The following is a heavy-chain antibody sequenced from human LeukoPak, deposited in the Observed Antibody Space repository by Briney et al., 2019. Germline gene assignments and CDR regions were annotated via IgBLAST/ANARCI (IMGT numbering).Heavy chain of an antibody. Sequence: PGGSLRLSCAASGFTFSSYEMIWVRQAPGKGLEWVSYISRSGSTIFHADSVKGRFIISRDNAKNSLYLQMNSLRAEDTAVYYCAREQVSPGATGYSSSGFDPWGQGTLVTVSS. J-gene: IGHJ5*02. D-gene: IGHD6-6*01. CDR1: GFTFSSYE. CDR3: AREQVSPGATGYSSSGFDP. CDR2: ISRSGSTI. V-gene: IGHV3-48*03.